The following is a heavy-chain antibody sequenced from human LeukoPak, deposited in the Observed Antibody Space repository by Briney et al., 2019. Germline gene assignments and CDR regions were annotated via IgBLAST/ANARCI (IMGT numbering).Heavy chain of an antibody. J-gene: IGHJ4*02. Sequence: SGGARRVSCSASGVTFSSYAMRWGRKAPEKGLEYVSDISSNGGSTYYADSVKGRFTISRDNSKNTLYHQKNSLRAEDTAVYYCARGLLGEVRASTWGFDYWGQGTLVTVSS. CDR2: ISSNGGST. D-gene: IGHD1-26*01. CDR3: ARGLLGEVRASTWGFDY. CDR1: GVTFSSYA. V-gene: IGHV3-64*04.